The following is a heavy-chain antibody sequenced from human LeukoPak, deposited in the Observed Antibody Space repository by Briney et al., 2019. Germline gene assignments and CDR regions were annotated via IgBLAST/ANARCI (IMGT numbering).Heavy chain of an antibody. CDR3: ATYYYGWSY. Sequence: GASVKVSCRASGGTFSSYSIRWVRQPPGQGLEWMGGIIPIFGTANYAQKFQGRVTITADESTSTAYMELSSLRSEDTAVYYCATYYYGWSYWGQGTLVTVSS. CDR2: IIPIFGTA. J-gene: IGHJ4*02. D-gene: IGHD3-10*01. V-gene: IGHV1-69*13. CDR1: GGTFSSYS.